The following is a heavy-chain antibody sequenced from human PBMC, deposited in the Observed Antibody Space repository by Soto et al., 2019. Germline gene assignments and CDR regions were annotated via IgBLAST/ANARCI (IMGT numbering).Heavy chain of an antibody. Sequence: EVQLVESGGGLVQPGGSLRLSCAASGFTFSSYDMHWVRQATGKGLEWVSAIGTAGDTYYPGSVKGRFTISRENAKNSLYLQMNSLSAGDTAVYYCARGLGQQLFDYWGQGTLVTVSS. CDR3: ARGLGQQLFDY. V-gene: IGHV3-13*04. CDR1: GFTFSSYD. D-gene: IGHD6-13*01. CDR2: IGTAGDT. J-gene: IGHJ4*02.